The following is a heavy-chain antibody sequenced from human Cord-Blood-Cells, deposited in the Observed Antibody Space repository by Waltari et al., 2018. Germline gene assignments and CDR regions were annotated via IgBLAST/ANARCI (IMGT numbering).Heavy chain of an antibody. V-gene: IGHV4-61*01. J-gene: IGHJ4*02. Sequence: LQESGPGLVKPSETLSLTCTVSGGSVSSGSYYWSWIRQPPGKGLEWIGNFSYSGSTNYNPPRKSRVTISVDTSKNQFSLKLSSVTAAETAVYSGARVIGERISSVDYWGQGTLVTVSS. D-gene: IGHD1-26*01. CDR3: ARVIGERISSVDY. CDR2: FSYSGST. CDR1: GGSVSSGSYY.